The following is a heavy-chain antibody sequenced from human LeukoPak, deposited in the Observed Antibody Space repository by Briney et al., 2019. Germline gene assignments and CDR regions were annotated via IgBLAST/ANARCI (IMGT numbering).Heavy chain of an antibody. CDR1: GFTFSSYS. D-gene: IGHD6-13*01. V-gene: IGHV3-21*01. J-gene: IGHJ4*02. CDR3: ARERTYSSSWYYFDY. Sequence: GGSLRLSCAASGFTFSSYSMNWVRQAPGKGLEWVSSISSSSSYIYYADSAKGRFTISRDNAKNSLYLQMNSLRAEDTAVYYCARERTYSSSWYYFDYWGQGTLVTVSS. CDR2: ISSSSSYI.